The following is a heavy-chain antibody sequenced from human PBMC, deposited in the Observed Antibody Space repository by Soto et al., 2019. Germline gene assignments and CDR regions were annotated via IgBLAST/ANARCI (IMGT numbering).Heavy chain of an antibody. V-gene: IGHV1-69*02. CDR1: GGTFSSTT. CDR3: ARAISSGGRFSGMDV. CDR2: ITPVLDMA. Sequence: QVQLVQSGAEVKKTGSSVRVSCKASGGTFSSTTLSWVRQAPGQGLEWMGRITPVLDMADYEQKFQDRLTITADKSTTTVYMELGSLRSEDTAIYYCARAISSGGRFSGMDVWGQGTTVTVSS. D-gene: IGHD3-16*01. J-gene: IGHJ6*02.